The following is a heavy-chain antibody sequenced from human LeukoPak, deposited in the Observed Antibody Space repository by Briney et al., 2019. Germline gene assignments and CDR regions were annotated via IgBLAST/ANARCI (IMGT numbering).Heavy chain of an antibody. D-gene: IGHD1-20*01. J-gene: IGHJ3*02. CDR2: ISAYNGHT. V-gene: IGHV1-18*03. CDR1: GYTFITYG. CDR3: ARASTHRYNWKSGQLSDAFDI. Sequence: ASVKVSCKASGYTFITYGINWVRQAPGQGLEWMGWISAYNGHTKYAQKLQGRVTMTTDTSTTTANMELRSLRSDDMAVYYCARASTHRYNWKSGQLSDAFDIWGQGTMVTVSS.